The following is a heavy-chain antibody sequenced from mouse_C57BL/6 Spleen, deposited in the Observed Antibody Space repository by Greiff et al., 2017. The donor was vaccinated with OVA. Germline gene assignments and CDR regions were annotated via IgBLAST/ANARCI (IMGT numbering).Heavy chain of an antibody. CDR3: ASGSSAWFAY. D-gene: IGHD1-3*01. CDR2: ISSGSSTI. Sequence: EVQLVESGGGLVKPGGSLKLSCAASGFTFSDYGMHWVRQAPEQGLEWVAYISSGSSTIYYADTVKGRFTISRDTAKNTLFLQMTSLRSEDTAMYYCASGSSAWFAYWGQGTLVTVSA. CDR1: GFTFSDYG. J-gene: IGHJ3*01. V-gene: IGHV5-17*01.